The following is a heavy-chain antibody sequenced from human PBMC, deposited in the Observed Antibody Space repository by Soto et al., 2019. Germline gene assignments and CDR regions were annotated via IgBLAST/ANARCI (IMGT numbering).Heavy chain of an antibody. Sequence: NPGGSLRLSCAASGFTFSSYSMNWVRQAPGKGLEWVSSISSSSSYIYYADSVKGRFTISRDNAKNSLYLQMNSLRAEDTAVYYCARDVRSSPLRGMDVWGQGTTVTVSS. J-gene: IGHJ6*02. D-gene: IGHD6-6*01. V-gene: IGHV3-21*01. CDR2: ISSSSSYI. CDR3: ARDVRSSPLRGMDV. CDR1: GFTFSSYS.